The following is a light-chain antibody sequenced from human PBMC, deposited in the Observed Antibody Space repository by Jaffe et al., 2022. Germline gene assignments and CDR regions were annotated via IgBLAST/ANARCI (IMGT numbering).Light chain of an antibody. CDR1: QSISSY. Sequence: DIQMTQSPSSLSASVGDRVTITCRASQSISSYLNWYQQKPGKAPKLLIYAASSLQSGVPSRFSGSGSGTDFTLTISSLQPEDFATYYCQQSYSTSRMFGQGTKVEIK. CDR2: AAS. V-gene: IGKV1-39*01. J-gene: IGKJ1*01. CDR3: QQSYSTSRM.